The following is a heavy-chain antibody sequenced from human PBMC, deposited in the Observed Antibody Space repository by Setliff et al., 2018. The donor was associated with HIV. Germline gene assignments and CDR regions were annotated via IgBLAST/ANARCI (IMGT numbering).Heavy chain of an antibody. V-gene: IGHV4-34*01. CDR3: ARVRLELRQYWFDS. D-gene: IGHD1-7*01. J-gene: IGHJ5*01. CDR2: IYHSGST. CDR1: GGSFTNYF. Sequence: PSETLSLTCAVYGGSFTNYFWSWIRQSPGKGLEWIGSIYHSGSTNYNPSLKRRVTISVDTSKNQFSLKLNSVTAADTAVYYCARVRLELRQYWFDSWGQGSPVTVSS.